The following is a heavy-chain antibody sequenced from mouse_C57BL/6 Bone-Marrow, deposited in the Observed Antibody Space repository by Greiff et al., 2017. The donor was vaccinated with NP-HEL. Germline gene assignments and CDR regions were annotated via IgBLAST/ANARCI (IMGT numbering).Heavy chain of an antibody. V-gene: IGHV5-4*01. CDR2: ISDGGSYT. Sequence: EVQVVESGGGLVKPGGSLKLSCAASGFTFSSYAMSWVRQTPEKRLEWVATISDGGSYTYYPDNVKGRFTISRDNAKNNLYLQMSHLKSEDTAMYYCARDQDYYGSSPLGYWGQGTTLTVSS. D-gene: IGHD1-1*01. CDR1: GFTFSSYA. CDR3: ARDQDYYGSSPLGY. J-gene: IGHJ2*01.